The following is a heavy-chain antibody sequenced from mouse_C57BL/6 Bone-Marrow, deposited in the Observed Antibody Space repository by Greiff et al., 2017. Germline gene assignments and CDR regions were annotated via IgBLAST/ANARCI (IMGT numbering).Heavy chain of an antibody. CDR2: IYPRSGTT. Sequence: QVQLQQSGAELARPGASVKLSCKASGYTFTSYGISWVKQRTGQGLEWIGEIYPRSGTTYYNEKLKGKATLTADKSSSKAYMELRSLTSEDSAVYFCARSGTPTVVEGDYAMDYWGKGTSVTVSS. J-gene: IGHJ4*01. CDR3: ARSGTPTVVEGDYAMDY. D-gene: IGHD1-1*01. CDR1: GYTFTSYG. V-gene: IGHV1-81*01.